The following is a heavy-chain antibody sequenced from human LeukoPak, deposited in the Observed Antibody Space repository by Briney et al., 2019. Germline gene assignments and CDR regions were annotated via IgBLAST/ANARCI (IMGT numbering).Heavy chain of an antibody. CDR1: GFTFSSYW. V-gene: IGHV3-74*01. CDR3: ATDDFDSRVTI. Sequence: PGGSLRLSCAASGFTFSSYWMHWVRQAPGKGLVWVSRINSDGSSTSYADSVKGRFTISRDNAKNTLYLQMNSLRVEDSAVYYCATDDFDSRVTIWGQGTMVTVSS. J-gene: IGHJ3*02. CDR2: INSDGSST. D-gene: IGHD3-22*01.